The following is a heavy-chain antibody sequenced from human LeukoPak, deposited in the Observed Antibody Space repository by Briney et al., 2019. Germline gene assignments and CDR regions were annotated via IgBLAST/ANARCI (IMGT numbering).Heavy chain of an antibody. CDR2: IYSGGST. Sequence: GSLRLSCAASGFTVSSNYMSWVRQAPGKGLEWVSVIYSGGSTYYADSVKGRFAISRDNSKNTLYLQMNSLRAEGTAVYYCARGQVPAAAFDYWGQGTLVTVSS. CDR1: GFTVSSNY. V-gene: IGHV3-53*01. D-gene: IGHD2-2*01. J-gene: IGHJ4*02. CDR3: ARGQVPAAAFDY.